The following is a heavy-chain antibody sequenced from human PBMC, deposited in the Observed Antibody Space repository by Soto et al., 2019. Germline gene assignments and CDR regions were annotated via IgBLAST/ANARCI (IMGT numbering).Heavy chain of an antibody. CDR3: ARGGLPGFGGSGANCYWGIMDV. CDR2: IWYDGSNK. V-gene: IGHV3-33*01. D-gene: IGHD2-15*01. CDR1: GFTFSNYG. J-gene: IGHJ6*02. Sequence: VGSLRLSCSASGFTFSNYGMHWVRQAPGKGLEWVAVIWYDGSNKYYADSVKGRFTISRDNSKNTLYVQMNSLRGEDTAVYYCARGGLPGFGGSGANCYWGIMDVWGQGIPVTVS.